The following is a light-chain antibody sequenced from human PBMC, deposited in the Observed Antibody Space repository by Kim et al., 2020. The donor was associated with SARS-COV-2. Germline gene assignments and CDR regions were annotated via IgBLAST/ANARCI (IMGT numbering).Light chain of an antibody. J-gene: IGKJ4*01. V-gene: IGKV3-11*01. CDR3: QQRSNWPPLT. Sequence: EIVLPQSPATLSLSPGERATLSCRASQSVSTYLGWYQQKPGQAPRLLIYDASNRAPGIPARFSGSGSGTDFTLTISSLEPEDSAVYYCQQRSNWPPLTFGGGTKVDIK. CDR1: QSVSTY. CDR2: DAS.